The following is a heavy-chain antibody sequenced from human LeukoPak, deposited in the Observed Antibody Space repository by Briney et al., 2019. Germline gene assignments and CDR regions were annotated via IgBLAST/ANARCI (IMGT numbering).Heavy chain of an antibody. Sequence: ASVKVSCKASGYTFTGYYMHWVRQAPGQGLEWMGRINPNSGGTNYAQKFQGRVTMTRDTSISTAYMELSRLRSDDTAVYYCASESINYYDSSGYFDYWGQGTLVTVSS. J-gene: IGHJ4*02. CDR2: INPNSGGT. D-gene: IGHD3-22*01. CDR3: ASESINYYDSSGYFDY. V-gene: IGHV1-2*06. CDR1: GYTFTGYY.